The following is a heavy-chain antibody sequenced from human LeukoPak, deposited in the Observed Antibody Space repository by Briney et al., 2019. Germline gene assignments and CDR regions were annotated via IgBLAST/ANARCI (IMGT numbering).Heavy chain of an antibody. J-gene: IGHJ3*02. CDR1: GFTFSTYW. D-gene: IGHD3-9*01. V-gene: IGHV3-7*01. CDR2: IKQDGGEI. CDR3: ARDHWLLKYSGAFDI. Sequence: GGSLRLSCAASGFTFSTYWMSWVRQAPGKGLEWVANIKQDGGEIYYVDSVKGRFTISRDNAKNTLYLQMNSLRAEDTAVYYCARDHWLLKYSGAFDIWGQGTMVTVSS.